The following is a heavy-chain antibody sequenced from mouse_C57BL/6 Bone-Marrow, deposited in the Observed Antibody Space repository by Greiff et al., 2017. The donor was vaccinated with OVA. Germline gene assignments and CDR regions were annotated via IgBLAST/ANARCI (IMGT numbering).Heavy chain of an antibody. D-gene: IGHD1-1*01. CDR1: GFNIKDDY. Sequence: EVHLVESGAELVRPGASVKLSCTASGFNIKDDYMHWVKQRPEQGLEWIGWIDPENGDTEYASKFQGKATITADTSSNTAYLQLSSLTSEDTAVYYCTPYGGYAMDYWGQGTSVTVSS. V-gene: IGHV14-4*01. J-gene: IGHJ4*01. CDR2: IDPENGDT. CDR3: TPYGGYAMDY.